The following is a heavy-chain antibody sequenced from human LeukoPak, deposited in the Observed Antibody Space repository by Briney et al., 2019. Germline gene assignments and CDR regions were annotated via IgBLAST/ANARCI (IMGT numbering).Heavy chain of an antibody. V-gene: IGHV4-31*03. CDR1: GGSISSGGYY. D-gene: IGHD4-17*01. CDR3: ARDRNGDYVY. J-gene: IGHJ4*02. Sequence: PSETLSLTCTVSGGSISSGGYYWSWIRQHPGKDLEWIGYIYYSGSTYYNPSLKSRVTISVDTSKNQFSLDLSSVTAADTAVYYCARDRNGDYVYWGQGTLVTVSS. CDR2: IYYSGST.